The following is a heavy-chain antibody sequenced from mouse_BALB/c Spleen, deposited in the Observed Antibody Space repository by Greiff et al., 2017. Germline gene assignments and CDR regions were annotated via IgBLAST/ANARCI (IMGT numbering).Heavy chain of an antibody. CDR1: GYTFTDYE. V-gene: IGHV1-15*01. CDR2: IDPETGGT. CDR3: TRNGNYEGRYLDF. J-gene: IGHJ1*01. D-gene: IGHD2-1*01. Sequence: QVQLQQSGAELVRPGASVTLSCKASGYTFTDYEMHWVQQTPVHGLEWIGAIDPETGGTAYNQKFKGRATLTADNSSSTAYMVLRSVTSEDSAVFYYTRNGNYEGRYLDFWGEETAITDAS.